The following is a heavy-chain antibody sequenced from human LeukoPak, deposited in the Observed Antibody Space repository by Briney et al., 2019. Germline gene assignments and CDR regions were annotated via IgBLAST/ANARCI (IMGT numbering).Heavy chain of an antibody. D-gene: IGHD1-1*01. J-gene: IGHJ6*03. CDR2: INHSGST. CDR1: GGSFSGYY. CDR3: ARVWRLNYNYYYYMDV. V-gene: IGHV4-34*01. Sequence: SETLSLTCAVYGGSFSGYYWSWIRQPPGKGLEWIGEINHSGSTNYNPSLKSRVTISVDTSKNQFSLKLSSVTAADTAVYYCARVWRLNYNYYYYMDVWGKGTTVTVSS.